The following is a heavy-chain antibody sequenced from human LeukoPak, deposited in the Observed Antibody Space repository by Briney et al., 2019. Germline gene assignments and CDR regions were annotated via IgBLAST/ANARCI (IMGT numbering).Heavy chain of an antibody. Sequence: SETLSLTCTVSGGSISSGGYYWGWIRQPPGKGLEWIGSIYYSGSTYYNPSLKSRVTISVDTSKNQFSLKLSSVTAADTAMYYCARVATTTNPPQRPFDYWGQGTLVTVSS. D-gene: IGHD6-25*01. CDR3: ARVATTTNPPQRPFDY. CDR1: GGSISSGGYY. CDR2: IYYSGST. J-gene: IGHJ4*02. V-gene: IGHV4-39*07.